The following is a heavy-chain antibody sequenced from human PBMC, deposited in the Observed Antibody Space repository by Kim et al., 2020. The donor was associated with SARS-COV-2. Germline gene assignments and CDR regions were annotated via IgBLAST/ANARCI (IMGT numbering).Heavy chain of an antibody. Sequence: SETLSLTCTVSGGSISSSSYYWGWIRQPPGKGLEWIGSIYYCGRTNYNPSIKSRVTISVDTSKNQFSLRLSSVTASDTAVYYCERPVYDSSLRVPGDAFDIWGQGTMVTVYS. CDR3: ERPVYDSSLRVPGDAFDI. V-gene: IGHV4-39*01. D-gene: IGHD3-22*01. CDR2: IYYCGRT. J-gene: IGHJ3*02. CDR1: GGSISSSSYY.